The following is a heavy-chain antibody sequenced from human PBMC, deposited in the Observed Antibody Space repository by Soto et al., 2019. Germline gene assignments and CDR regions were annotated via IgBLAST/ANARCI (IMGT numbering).Heavy chain of an antibody. CDR3: AREISKTYCSGGSCYSMGDYYYYYMDV. Sequence: SVKVSCKASGGTFSSYTISWVRQAPVQGLEWMGRIIPILGIANYAQKFQGRVTITADKSTSTAYMELSSLRSEDTAVYYCAREISKTYCSGGSCYSMGDYYYYYMDVWGKGTTVTVSS. J-gene: IGHJ6*03. CDR1: GGTFSSYT. V-gene: IGHV1-69*04. CDR2: IIPILGIA. D-gene: IGHD2-15*01.